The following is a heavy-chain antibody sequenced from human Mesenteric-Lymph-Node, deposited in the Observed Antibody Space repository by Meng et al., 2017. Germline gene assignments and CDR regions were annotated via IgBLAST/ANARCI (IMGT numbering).Heavy chain of an antibody. CDR1: GFTFSNAW. J-gene: IGHJ4*01. Sequence: GESLKISCAASGFTFSNAWMSWVRQAPGKGLEWVGRIKSKTDGGTTDYAAPVKGRFTITRGDSKNTLYLQMNSLKTEDTAVYYCTTSRWLQSLTFFDYWGQGTQVTVSS. D-gene: IGHD5-24*01. CDR2: IKSKTDGGTT. V-gene: IGHV3-15*01. CDR3: TTSRWLQSLTFFDY.